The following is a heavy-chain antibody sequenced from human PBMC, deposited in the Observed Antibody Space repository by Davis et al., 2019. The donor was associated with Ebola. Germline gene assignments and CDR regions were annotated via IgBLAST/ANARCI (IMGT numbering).Heavy chain of an antibody. CDR3: AKVDSGYYWGY. CDR1: GLTFSRYA. CDR2: ISGSGVTT. Sequence: GESLKISCAASGLTFSRYAVTWVRQAPGKGLECVSGISGSGVTTYYADSVKGRFTISRDNSKNTLYLQMNSLRAEDTAVYYCAKVDSGYYWGYWGQGTLVTVSS. J-gene: IGHJ4*02. D-gene: IGHD3-22*01. V-gene: IGHV3-23*01.